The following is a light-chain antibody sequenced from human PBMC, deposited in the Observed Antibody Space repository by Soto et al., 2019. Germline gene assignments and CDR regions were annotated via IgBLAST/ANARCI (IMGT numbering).Light chain of an antibody. J-gene: IGLJ2*01. CDR2: DVN. CDR1: SNDVGGYDY. V-gene: IGLV2-14*01. CDR3: SSYTSSSTLVL. Sequence: QSALTQPASVSGSPGQSLAISCTGTSNDVGGYDYVSWYQQHPGKAPKLMIYDVNIRPSGISNRFSGSKSGNTASLTISGLQAEDEGDYYCSSYTSSSTLVLFGGGTKVTVL.